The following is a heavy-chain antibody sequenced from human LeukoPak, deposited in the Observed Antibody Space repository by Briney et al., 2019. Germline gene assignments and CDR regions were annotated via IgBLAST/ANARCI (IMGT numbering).Heavy chain of an antibody. V-gene: IGHV3-23*01. CDR3: AKTSRGYTGYDAIDY. J-gene: IGHJ4*02. D-gene: IGHD5-12*01. CDR1: GFTFSSSA. CDR2: ISNNGGYT. Sequence: GGSLRLSCAASGFTFSSSAMSWVRQAPGKGLEWVSAISNNGGYTYYADSVQGRFTISRDNSKNTLYLQMISLRAEDTAVYYCAKTSRGYTGYDAIDYWGQGTLVTVSS.